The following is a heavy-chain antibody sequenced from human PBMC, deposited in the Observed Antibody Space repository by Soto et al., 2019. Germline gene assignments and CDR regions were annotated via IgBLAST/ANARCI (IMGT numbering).Heavy chain of an antibody. D-gene: IGHD2-2*02. CDR2: IYNSGST. CDR1: GGSISSYY. V-gene: IGHV4-59*01. J-gene: IGHJ5*02. CDR3: ARAGCSSVSCYTGWLDP. Sequence: PSETLSLTCTVSGGSISSYYWSWIRQPPGKGLEWIAYIYNSGSTNHNPSLKSRGIISVDTSKNQFSLKLTSVTAADTAVYYCARAGCSSVSCYTGWLDPWGQGTLVTVSS.